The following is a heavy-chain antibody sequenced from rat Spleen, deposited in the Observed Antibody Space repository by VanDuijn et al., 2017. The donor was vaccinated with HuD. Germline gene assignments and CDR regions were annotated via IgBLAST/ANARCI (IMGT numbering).Heavy chain of an antibody. Sequence: EVQLVESDGGLVQPGRSLKLSCAASGFTFSDYYMAWVRQAPTKGLEWVATISFDGRKNFFRDSVKGRFTISRDNAKSTLSLQMDSLRSEDTATYYCARRHYGYTDYFDYWGQGVMVPVSS. CDR1: GFTFSDYY. D-gene: IGHD1-11*01. V-gene: IGHV5-29*01. CDR2: ISFDGRKN. CDR3: ARRHYGYTDYFDY. J-gene: IGHJ2*01.